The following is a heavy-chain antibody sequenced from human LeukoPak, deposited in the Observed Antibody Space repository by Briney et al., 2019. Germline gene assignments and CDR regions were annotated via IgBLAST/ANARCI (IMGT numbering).Heavy chain of an antibody. CDR1: GFTFDDYG. V-gene: IGHV3-20*04. CDR2: INWNGGST. Sequence: GGSLRLSCAATGFTFDDYGMSWVRQAPGKGLEWVSGINWNGGSTGYADSVKGRFTISRDNAKNSLYLQMNSLRAEDTALYYCARTGYYFNWFDPWGQGTLVTVSS. D-gene: IGHD3-9*01. CDR3: ARTGYYFNWFDP. J-gene: IGHJ5*02.